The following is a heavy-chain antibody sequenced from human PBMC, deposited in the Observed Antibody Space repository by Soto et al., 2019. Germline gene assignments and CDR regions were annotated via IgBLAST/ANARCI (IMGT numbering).Heavy chain of an antibody. Sequence: SETLSLTCTVSGGSINNYYWSWIRQPPGKGLEWIGYIYHIGSTNYNPSLRSRATISLDTSKKQFSLRLNSATAADTAVYYCAGGYISTSFYRWGKGSLVTVSS. CDR1: GGSINNYY. CDR3: AGGYISTSFYR. V-gene: IGHV4-59*08. D-gene: IGHD5-12*01. J-gene: IGHJ5*02. CDR2: IYHIGST.